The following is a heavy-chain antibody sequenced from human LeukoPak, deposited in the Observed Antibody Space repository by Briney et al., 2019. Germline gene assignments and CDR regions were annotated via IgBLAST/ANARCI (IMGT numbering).Heavy chain of an antibody. CDR1: GGIFSIYA. V-gene: IGHV1-69*01. CDR2: IIPIFGTA. D-gene: IGHD6-13*01. J-gene: IGHJ4*02. CDR3: ARAPLLAAAGTRGFDS. Sequence: SVTVSCRACGGIFSIYAISWVRQAPGQGLEWRGGIIPIFGTANYAQKFQGRVTITANDSTSTAYMELSSLRSEDTAVYYCARAPLLAAAGTRGFDSWGQGTLVTVSS.